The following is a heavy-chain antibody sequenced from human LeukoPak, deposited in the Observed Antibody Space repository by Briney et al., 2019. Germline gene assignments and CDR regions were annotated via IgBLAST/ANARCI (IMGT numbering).Heavy chain of an antibody. CDR1: GFTFSSYA. CDR3: ARGLYYFDY. CDR2: INHSGST. J-gene: IGHJ4*02. V-gene: IGHV4-34*01. Sequence: PGGSLRLSCAASGFTFSSYAMSWVRQPPGKGLEWIGEINHSGSTNYNPSLKSRVTISVDTSKNQFSLKLSSVTAADTAVYYCARGLYYFDYWGQGTLVTVSS.